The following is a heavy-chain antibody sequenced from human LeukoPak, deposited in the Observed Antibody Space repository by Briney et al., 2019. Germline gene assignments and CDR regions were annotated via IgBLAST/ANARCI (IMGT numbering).Heavy chain of an antibody. V-gene: IGHV3-33*01. D-gene: IGHD3-16*01. CDR1: GFTFSSYG. J-gene: IGHJ4*02. CDR3: ARDWGWGNSYYFDY. Sequence: GGSLRLSCAASGFTFSSYGMHWVRQAPGKGLEWVAVIWYDGSNKYYEDSVKGRFTISRENSKNTLYLQMNSLRAEDTAVYYCARDWGWGNSYYFDYWGQGTLVTVSS. CDR2: IWYDGSNK.